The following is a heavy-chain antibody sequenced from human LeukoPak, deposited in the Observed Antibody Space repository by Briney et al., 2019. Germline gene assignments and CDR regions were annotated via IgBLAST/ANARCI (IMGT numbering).Heavy chain of an antibody. J-gene: IGHJ4*02. CDR1: GFTFSSYW. V-gene: IGHV3-7*01. D-gene: IGHD6-19*01. CDR2: IKQDGSEK. Sequence: GGSLRLSCAASGFTFSSYWMSWVRQGPGKGLEWVANIKQDGSEKYYVDSVKGRFTISRDNAKNSLYLQMNSLRAEDTAVYYCARSPLIAVAGNFDYWGQGTLVTVSS. CDR3: ARSPLIAVAGNFDY.